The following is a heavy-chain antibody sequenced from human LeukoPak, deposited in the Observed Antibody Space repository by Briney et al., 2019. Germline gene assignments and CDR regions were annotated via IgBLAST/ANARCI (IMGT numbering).Heavy chain of an antibody. D-gene: IGHD6-13*01. J-gene: IGHJ4*01. V-gene: IGHV1-18*01. Sequence: ASVTVSCKTSGYTFTTSGIGWVRQAPGPGLEWMGWISVYNGNTNYAQKLQGRFTMTTDTSTSTAYMELRSLRSDDTAVYYCARDQGEAESLYSSTWSIDYWGQGTLVTVSS. CDR2: ISVYNGNT. CDR3: ARDQGEAESLYSSTWSIDY. CDR1: GYTFTTSG.